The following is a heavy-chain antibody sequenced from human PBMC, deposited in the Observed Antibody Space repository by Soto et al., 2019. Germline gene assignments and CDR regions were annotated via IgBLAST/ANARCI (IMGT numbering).Heavy chain of an antibody. CDR2: IKSKAENYAT. V-gene: IGHV3-73*01. D-gene: IGHD6-13*01. CDR3: SRPGFSSTWYGLNY. Sequence: GWSLRLSCAASGFTFSDYAIHWVRLASGKGLEWVGLIKSKAENYATAYAASVKGRFTISRDDSQNTAYLQMDSLTTEDTAVYYCSRPGFSSTWYGLNYWGHGTLVIVSS. CDR1: GFTFSDYA. J-gene: IGHJ4*01.